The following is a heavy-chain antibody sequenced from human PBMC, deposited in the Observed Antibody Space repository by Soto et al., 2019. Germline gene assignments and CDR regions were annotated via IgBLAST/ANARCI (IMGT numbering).Heavy chain of an antibody. CDR1: GFTLSAYD. V-gene: IGHV3-13*05. CDR2: LGAADDP. Sequence: GGSLRLCCAASGFTLSAYDMHWVRQAEGKGLEWVSALGAADDPYYLVSVKGRFTISRENAKNSLYLQMNNLRAGDTAVYYCARAYSGRLPRRADYYYAMDVWGQGTTVSVSS. J-gene: IGHJ6*02. CDR3: ARAYSGRLPRRADYYYAMDV. D-gene: IGHD2-15*01.